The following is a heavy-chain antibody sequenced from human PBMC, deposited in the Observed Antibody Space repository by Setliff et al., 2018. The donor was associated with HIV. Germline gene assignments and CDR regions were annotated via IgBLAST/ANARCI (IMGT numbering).Heavy chain of an antibody. J-gene: IGHJ5*02. CDR2: IDSSGTT. CDR3: ARDRHSSGLGSYGP. D-gene: IGHD3-10*01. Sequence: LSLTCTISGGSFGVYRWSWIRQSAGRGLEWIGRIDSSGTTDYKPSLKGRVAISVDTSGNQFSLRVTSVTAADTAVYFCARDRHSSGLGSYGPWGPGILVTVSS. CDR1: GGSFGVYR. V-gene: IGHV4-4*07.